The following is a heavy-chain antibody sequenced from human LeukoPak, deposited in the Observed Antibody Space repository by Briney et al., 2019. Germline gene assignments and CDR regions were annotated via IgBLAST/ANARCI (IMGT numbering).Heavy chain of an antibody. J-gene: IGHJ4*02. CDR2: ISSSGGRT. CDR1: GFTFNYYT. V-gene: IGHV3-23*01. Sequence: PGGSLRLSCASSGFTFNYYTMNWVRQAPGKGLEWVSIISSSGGRTQYADSVKGRFTVSRDNNEKTLFLQMNNLRVEDTGVYYCAKGHRGQDLSEALDYWGQGALVTVS. CDR3: AKGHRGQDLSEALDY. D-gene: IGHD3-16*02.